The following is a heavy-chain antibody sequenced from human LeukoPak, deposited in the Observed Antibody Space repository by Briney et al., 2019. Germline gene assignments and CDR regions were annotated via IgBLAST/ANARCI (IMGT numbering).Heavy chain of an antibody. V-gene: IGHV3-66*01. CDR1: GFTFSSYA. D-gene: IGHD3-22*01. Sequence: PGGSLRLSCAASGFTFSSYAMSWVRQAPGKGLEWVSVIYSGGSTYYADSVKGRFTISRDNSKNTLYLQMNSLRAEDTAVYYCARDVYYYDSSGYWSDYWGQGTLVTVSS. CDR3: ARDVYYYDSSGYWSDY. J-gene: IGHJ4*02. CDR2: IYSGGST.